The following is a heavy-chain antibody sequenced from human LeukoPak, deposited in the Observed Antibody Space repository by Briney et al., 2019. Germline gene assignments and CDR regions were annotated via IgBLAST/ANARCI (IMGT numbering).Heavy chain of an antibody. J-gene: IGHJ6*02. CDR3: ARDLRVRGSYYGMDV. Sequence: GGSLRLSCTASGFTFSNYEMNWVRQGPGQGLEWVSYISSHSSSIYYADSVKGRFTISRDNANNTLYLQMASLRAEDTAVYYCARDLRVRGSYYGMDVWGQGATVTVSS. CDR1: GFTFSNYE. D-gene: IGHD3-10*01. CDR2: ISSHSSSI. V-gene: IGHV3-48*03.